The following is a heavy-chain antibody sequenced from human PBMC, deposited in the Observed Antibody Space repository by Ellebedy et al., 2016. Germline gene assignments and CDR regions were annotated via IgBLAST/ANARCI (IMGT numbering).Heavy chain of an antibody. CDR1: GGSISSSDW. Sequence: SETLSLXCAVSGGSISSSDWWSWVRQPPGKGLEWIGEIYHSGSTNYNPSLKGRVTISVDHSKNQFSLKLNSVTAADTAVYYCARGSASRLFDSWGHGTLVTVSS. CDR3: ARGSASRLFDS. CDR2: IYHSGST. V-gene: IGHV4-4*02. J-gene: IGHJ4*01.